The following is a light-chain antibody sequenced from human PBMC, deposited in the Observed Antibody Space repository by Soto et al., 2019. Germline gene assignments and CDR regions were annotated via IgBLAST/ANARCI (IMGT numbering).Light chain of an antibody. CDR3: CSYAGGASVV. CDR2: EDI. CDR1: ISDVGRYNL. V-gene: IGLV2-23*01. J-gene: IGLJ2*01. Sequence: QSALTQPASVSGSPGQSITISCTGTISDVGRYNLVSWYQQHPDKAPKLIIYEDIERPSGVSHRFSGSTSGNTASLTISGXXXXXXAKXFCCSYAGGASVVFGGGTKLTVL.